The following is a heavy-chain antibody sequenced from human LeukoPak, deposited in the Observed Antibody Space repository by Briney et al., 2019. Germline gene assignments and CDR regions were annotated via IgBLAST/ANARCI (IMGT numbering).Heavy chain of an antibody. J-gene: IGHJ4*02. CDR3: ARGRIFDN. CDR2: IYDRGST. D-gene: IGHD2-15*01. V-gene: IGHV4-59*01. Sequence: SETLSLTCTVSGGCISSYYWTWTGQPPGKGLEWIGNIYDRGSTKYNPSLKSRVTISVDTTKNQFSLRLSSVTAADTPVYYCARGRIFDNWGQGTLVTVSS. CDR1: GGCISSYY.